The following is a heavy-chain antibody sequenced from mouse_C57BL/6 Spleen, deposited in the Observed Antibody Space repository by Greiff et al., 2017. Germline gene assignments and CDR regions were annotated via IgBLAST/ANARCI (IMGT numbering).Heavy chain of an antibody. D-gene: IGHD2-2*01. CDR3: ARSGYGYDASWYFDV. J-gene: IGHJ1*03. CDR1: GYTFTDYY. CDR2: IYPGSGNT. Sequence: VQLQQSGAELVRPGASVKLSCKASGYTFTDYYINWVKQRPGQGLEWIARIYPGSGNTYYNEKFKGKATLTAEKSSSTAYMQLSSLTSEDSAVYFCARSGYGYDASWYFDVWGTGTTVTVSS. V-gene: IGHV1-76*01.